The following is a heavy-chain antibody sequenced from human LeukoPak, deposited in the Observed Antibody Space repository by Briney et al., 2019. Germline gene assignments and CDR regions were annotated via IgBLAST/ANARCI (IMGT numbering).Heavy chain of an antibody. Sequence: GGSLRLSCAASGFTFSSYGMHWVRQAPGKGLEWVAFIRYDGSNKYYADSVKGRFTISRDNSKNTLYLQMNSLRAEDTAVYYCAKDWLNQSKYRNSYYYYGMDVWGQGTTVTVS. V-gene: IGHV3-30*02. CDR3: AKDWLNQSKYRNSYYYYGMDV. D-gene: IGHD2/OR15-2a*01. CDR1: GFTFSSYG. J-gene: IGHJ6*02. CDR2: IRYDGSNK.